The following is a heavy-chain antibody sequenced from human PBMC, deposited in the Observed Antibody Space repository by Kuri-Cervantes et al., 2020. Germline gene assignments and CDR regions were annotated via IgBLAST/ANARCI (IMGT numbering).Heavy chain of an antibody. CDR2: ISSSSSYI. CDR3: ARAPFDSSGSDY. V-gene: IGHV3-21*01. Sequence: GESLKISCAASGVIFSRYDIHWVRQAPGKGLEWVSSISSSSSYIYYKDSVKGRFTISRDNAKNSLYLQMNSLRAEDTAVYYCARAPFDSSGSDYWGQGTLVTVSS. D-gene: IGHD3-22*01. J-gene: IGHJ4*02. CDR1: GVIFSRYD.